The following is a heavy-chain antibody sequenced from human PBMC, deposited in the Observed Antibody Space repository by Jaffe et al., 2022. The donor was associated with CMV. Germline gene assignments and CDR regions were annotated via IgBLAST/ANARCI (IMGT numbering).Heavy chain of an antibody. V-gene: IGHV3-49*05. CDR2: IRSKAYGGTT. CDR3: TRDPRDGYNSVWVDY. D-gene: IGHD5-12*01. Sequence: EVQLVESGGGLVKPGRSLRLSCTASGFTFGDYAMSWFRQAPGKGLEWVGFIRSKAYGGTTEYAASVKGRFTISRDDSKSIAYLQMNSLKTEDTAVYYCTRDPRDGYNSVWVDYWGQGTLVTVSS. CDR1: GFTFGDYA. J-gene: IGHJ4*02.